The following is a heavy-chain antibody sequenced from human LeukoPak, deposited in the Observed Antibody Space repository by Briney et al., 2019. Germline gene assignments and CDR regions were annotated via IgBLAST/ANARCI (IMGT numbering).Heavy chain of an antibody. CDR3: AKASLTWGIAVAGADY. CDR1: GFTFSSYG. Sequence: GGSLRLSCAAFGFTFSSYGMHWVRQAPGKGLEWVAVISYDGSNKYYADSVKGRFTISRDNSKNTLYLQMNSLRAEDTAVYYCAKASLTWGIAVAGADYWGQGTLVTVSS. V-gene: IGHV3-30*18. D-gene: IGHD6-19*01. J-gene: IGHJ4*02. CDR2: ISYDGSNK.